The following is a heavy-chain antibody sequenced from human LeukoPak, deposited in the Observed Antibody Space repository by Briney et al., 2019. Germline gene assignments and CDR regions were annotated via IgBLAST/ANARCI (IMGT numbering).Heavy chain of an antibody. J-gene: IGHJ4*02. CDR2: FDPEDGET. D-gene: IGHD3-16*01. V-gene: IGHV1-24*01. CDR3: GTHLSDY. Sequence: ASVKVSCKVSGYTLTELSIHWVRQAPGKGHEWMGGFDPEDGETIYAQKFQGRVTMTEYTYTDTAYMELSSLRSEDTAVYCCGTHLSDYWGQGTLVIVSS. CDR1: GYTLTELS.